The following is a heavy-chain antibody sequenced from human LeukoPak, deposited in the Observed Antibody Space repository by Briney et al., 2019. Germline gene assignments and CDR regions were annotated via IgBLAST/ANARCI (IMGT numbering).Heavy chain of an antibody. Sequence: SETLSLPCTVSGGSISSYYWSWIRQPPGKGLEWIGYIYYSGSTNYNPSLKSRVTISVDTAKNQFSLQLSSVTAADTAVYYCARHRLQGDYWFDYWGQGTLVTVSS. J-gene: IGHJ4*02. CDR3: ARHRLQGDYWFDY. CDR1: GGSISSYY. V-gene: IGHV4-59*01. CDR2: IYYSGST. D-gene: IGHD4-17*01.